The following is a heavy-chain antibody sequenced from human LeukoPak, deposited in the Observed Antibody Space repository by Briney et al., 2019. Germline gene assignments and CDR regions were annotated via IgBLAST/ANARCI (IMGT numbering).Heavy chain of an antibody. CDR2: ISSGSNYI. V-gene: IGHV3-21*01. CDR1: GFTFSSYS. J-gene: IGHJ4*02. D-gene: IGHD5-24*01. CDR3: ARVEGRDAYPIDY. Sequence: PGGSLRLSCAASGFTFSSYSMNWVRQAPGKGLEWVSSISSGSNYIYYADSVKGRFTISRDNAKNSLYLQMNSLRAEDTAVYYCARVEGRDAYPIDYWGQGTLVTVSS.